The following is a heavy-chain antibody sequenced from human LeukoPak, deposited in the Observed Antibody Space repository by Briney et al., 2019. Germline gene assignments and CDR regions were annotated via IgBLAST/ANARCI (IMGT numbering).Heavy chain of an antibody. V-gene: IGHV3-23*01. CDR3: AKARYTSGWYVFDY. D-gene: IGHD6-19*01. CDR2: IRSNGETV. Sequence: PGGSLRLSCAASGFTFSSIAMSWVRQAPGKGLEWVSAIRSNGETVYNADSVKGRFTISRDNSKSTLFLQMNSLRAEDTAIYYCAKARYTSGWYVFDYWGRGTQVTVSS. CDR1: GFTFSSIA. J-gene: IGHJ4*02.